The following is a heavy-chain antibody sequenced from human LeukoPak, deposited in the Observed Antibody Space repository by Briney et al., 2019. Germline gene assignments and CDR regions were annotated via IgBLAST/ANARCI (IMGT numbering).Heavy chain of an antibody. D-gene: IGHD2-2*01. Sequence: PSETLSLTCTVSGGSISSYYWSWIRQPPGKGLEGIGYIYTSGSTNYNPSLKSRVTISVDTSNNQFSLKLSSVTAADTAVYYCARRSSTRRWGAGTGYYFDYWGQGTLVTVSS. CDR1: GGSISSYY. V-gene: IGHV4-4*09. CDR3: ARRSSTRRWGAGTGYYFDY. CDR2: IYTSGST. J-gene: IGHJ4*02.